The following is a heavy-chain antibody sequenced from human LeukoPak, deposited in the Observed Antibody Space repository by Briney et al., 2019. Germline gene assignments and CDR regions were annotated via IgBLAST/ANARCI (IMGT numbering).Heavy chain of an antibody. V-gene: IGHV3-23*01. D-gene: IGHD3-10*01. CDR1: GFTFSNCA. Sequence: GGSLRLSCAVSGFTFSNCAMSWVRQAPGKGLEWVSSISGNGGSTYYPDSMRGRFTISRDNSQSTLFLQMNSLRAEDTAVYYCAKDPYYGSGTLYPTFDCWGQGTLVTVSS. CDR2: ISGNGGST. CDR3: AKDPYYGSGTLYPTFDC. J-gene: IGHJ4*02.